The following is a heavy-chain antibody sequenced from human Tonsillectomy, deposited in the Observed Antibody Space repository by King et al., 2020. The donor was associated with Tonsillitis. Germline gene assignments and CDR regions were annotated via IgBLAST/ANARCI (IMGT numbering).Heavy chain of an antibody. V-gene: IGHV4-4*07. J-gene: IGHJ4*02. CDR1: GGSISSYY. CDR2: IYSSGNT. D-gene: IGHD2-15*01. Sequence: QLQESGPGLVKPSETLSLTCTVSGGSISSYYWRWIRQPAGKGLEWIGHIYSSGNTDYNPALKGRVSMSVDTSKNQFSLNLSSVTAADPAVYYCAGEVGYCSGGRCSGTDYWGQGTLVTVSS. CDR3: AGEVGYCSGGRCSGTDY.